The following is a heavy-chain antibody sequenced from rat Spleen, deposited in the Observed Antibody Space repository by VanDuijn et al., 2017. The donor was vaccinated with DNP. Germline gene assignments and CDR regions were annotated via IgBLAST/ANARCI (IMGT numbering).Heavy chain of an antibody. CDR2: ISYEGSST. CDR1: GFTFSDYN. Sequence: EVQLVESGGGLVQPGRSLKLSCAASGFTFSDYNMAWVRQAPKKGLEWVATISYEGSSTYYGDSVKGRFTISRDNAKSTLYLQMNSLRSEDTATYYCARLDYWGQGVMVTVSS. J-gene: IGHJ2*01. CDR3: ARLDY. V-gene: IGHV5-22*01.